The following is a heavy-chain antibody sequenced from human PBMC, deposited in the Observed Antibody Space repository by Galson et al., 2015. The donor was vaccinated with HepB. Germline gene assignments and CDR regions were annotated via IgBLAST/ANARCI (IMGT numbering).Heavy chain of an antibody. V-gene: IGHV2-26*01. J-gene: IGHJ4*02. CDR2: IFSNDEK. CDR1: GFSLRNARMG. D-gene: IGHD1-26*01. Sequence: PALVKPTQTLTLTCTVSGFSLRNARMGVNWIRQPPGKALEWLAHIFSNDEKSYSTSLKSRLTISKDTSKSQVVLTMTNMDPVDTATYYCARGPRSRGRGEPNFDYWGQGTLVTVSS. CDR3: ARGPRSRGRGEPNFDY.